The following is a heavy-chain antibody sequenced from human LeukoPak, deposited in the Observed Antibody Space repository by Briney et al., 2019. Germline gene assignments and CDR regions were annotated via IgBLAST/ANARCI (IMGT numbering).Heavy chain of an antibody. V-gene: IGHV4-34*01. CDR1: GGSLSGYY. D-gene: IGHD6-13*01. CDR3: ARDKGIAAAFDAFDI. CDR2: INHSGST. Sequence: SETLSLTCAVYGGSLSGYYWSWIRQPPGKGLEWIGEINHSGSTNYNPSLKSRVTISVDTSKNQFSLKLSSVTAADTAVYYCARDKGIAAAFDAFDIWGQGTMVTVSS. J-gene: IGHJ3*02.